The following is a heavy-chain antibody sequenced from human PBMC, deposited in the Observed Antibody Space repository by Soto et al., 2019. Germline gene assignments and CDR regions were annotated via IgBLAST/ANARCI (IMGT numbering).Heavy chain of an antibody. J-gene: IGHJ4*02. CDR3: ALGVLSLYPPPHDY. Sequence: VASVKVSCKASGYTFTSYAMHWVRRAPGQRLEWMGWINAGNGNTKYSQKFQGRVTITRDTSASTAYMELSSLRSEDTAVYYCALGVLSLYPPPHDYWGQGTLVTVSS. CDR1: GYTFTSYA. CDR2: INAGNGNT. V-gene: IGHV1-3*01. D-gene: IGHD3-16*02.